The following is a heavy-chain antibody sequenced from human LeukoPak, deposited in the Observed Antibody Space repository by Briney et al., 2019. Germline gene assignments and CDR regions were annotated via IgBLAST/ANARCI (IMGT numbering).Heavy chain of an antibody. J-gene: IGHJ2*01. CDR2: ITAGGGWT. V-gene: IGHV3-23*01. CDR3: AAGYSSSSSWSFDL. D-gene: IGHD6-6*01. CDR1: GFTFSSSD. Sequence: GGSLRLSRAASGFTFSSSDMTWVRQAAGKGRAWVSWITAGGGWTNYADSVSGRFSISRDNSKNTLYLQLNSLRAEDTAVFYCAAGYSSSSSWSFDLWGRGTLVTVSS.